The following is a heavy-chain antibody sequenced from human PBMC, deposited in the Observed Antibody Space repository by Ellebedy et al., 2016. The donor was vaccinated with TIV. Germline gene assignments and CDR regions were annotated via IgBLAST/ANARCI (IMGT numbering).Heavy chain of an antibody. CDR3: ARRAPVNLGWGYYFDY. Sequence: MPSETLSLTCTVSGGSTSSSSFYWGWIRQPPGKGLEWIGSISYSGSTYYNPSLTSRVTISVDTSKNQFSLKMSAVTAADTAVYDSARRAPVNLGWGYYFDYWGQGALVTVSS. CDR2: ISYSGST. J-gene: IGHJ4*02. D-gene: IGHD7-27*01. CDR1: GGSTSSSSFY. V-gene: IGHV4-39*01.